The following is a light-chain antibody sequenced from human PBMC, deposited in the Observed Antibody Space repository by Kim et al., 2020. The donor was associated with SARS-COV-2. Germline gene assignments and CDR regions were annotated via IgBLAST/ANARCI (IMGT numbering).Light chain of an antibody. V-gene: IGLV1-47*02. Sequence: QSVLTQSPSASGTPGQRVTISCSGSSSNIESNYVYWYQQLPGTAPKLLIYSNNQRPSGVPDRFSGSKSGTSASLAISGLRSEDEAAYYCAAWDDSLSGPVFGGGTTLTVL. J-gene: IGLJ2*01. CDR2: SNN. CDR3: AAWDDSLSGPV. CDR1: SSNIESNY.